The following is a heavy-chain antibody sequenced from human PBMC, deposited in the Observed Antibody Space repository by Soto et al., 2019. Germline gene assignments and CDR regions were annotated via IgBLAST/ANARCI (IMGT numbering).Heavy chain of an antibody. CDR2: INAGNGNT. D-gene: IGHD2-2*02. Sequence: QVQLVQSGAEVKKPGASVKVSCKASGYTFTSYAMHWVRQAPGQRLEWMGWINAGNGNTKYSQKFQGRVTITRDTTASTAYMELSSLRSEDTAVYYCAGGGYDIVVVPAAIGYYYMDVWGKGTTVTVSS. V-gene: IGHV1-3*01. CDR1: GYTFTSYA. CDR3: AGGGYDIVVVPAAIGYYYMDV. J-gene: IGHJ6*03.